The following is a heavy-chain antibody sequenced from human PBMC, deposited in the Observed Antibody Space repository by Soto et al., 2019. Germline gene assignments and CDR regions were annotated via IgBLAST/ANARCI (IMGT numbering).Heavy chain of an antibody. Sequence: QITLKESGPPLVIPTQTLTLTCTFSGFSLSTSGVGVGWIRQPPGKALEWLALIYWDDDKRYTPSLRPRLTITADSSKDQVVFTMIRMDPVDTATYYCAHTFRDNNEYCVDQWGQGTLVTVSS. D-gene: IGHD1-1*01. CDR2: IYWDDDK. CDR3: AHTFRDNNEYCVDQ. J-gene: IGHJ4*02. CDR1: GFSLSTSGVG. V-gene: IGHV2-5*02.